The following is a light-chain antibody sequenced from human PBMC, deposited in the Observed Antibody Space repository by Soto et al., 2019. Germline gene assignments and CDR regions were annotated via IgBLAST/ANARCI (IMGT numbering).Light chain of an antibody. CDR2: VVS. Sequence: QSALTQPASVSGSPGQSLTISCTGTSSDVGGFKYVSWYQQHPDKAPKLIIYVVSNRPSGVSNRFSGSKSGNTASLTISGLQAEDEADYYCGSYTSSDSPYVFGTGTKLTVL. J-gene: IGLJ1*01. CDR3: GSYTSSDSPYV. CDR1: SSDVGGFKY. V-gene: IGLV2-14*01.